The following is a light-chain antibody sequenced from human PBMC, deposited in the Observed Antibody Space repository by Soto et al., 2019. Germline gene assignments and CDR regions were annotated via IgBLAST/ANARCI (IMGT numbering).Light chain of an antibody. J-gene: IGLJ1*01. CDR3: SSYAGSLYV. CDR1: SSDVGGYNY. V-gene: IGLV2-8*01. Sequence: QSALTQPPSASGSPGQSVTISCTGTSSDVGGYNYVSWYQQHPGKAPKLMIYEVSKRPSGVPDRFSGSKSGNTASLTVSGLQADDAADYYCSSYAGSLYVFGTGTKVTVL. CDR2: EVS.